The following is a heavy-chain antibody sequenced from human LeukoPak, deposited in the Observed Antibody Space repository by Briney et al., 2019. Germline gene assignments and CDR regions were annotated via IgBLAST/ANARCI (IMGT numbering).Heavy chain of an antibody. J-gene: IGHJ3*02. CDR2: INHSGST. Sequence: SETLSLTCAVYGGSFSGYYWSWIRQPPGKGLEWIGEINHSGSTNYNPSLKSRVTISVDTSKNQFSLKLSSVTAADTAVYYCARSIVVVPAAIDGHDAFDIWGQGTTVTVSS. D-gene: IGHD2-2*02. CDR1: GGSFSGYY. V-gene: IGHV4-34*01. CDR3: ARSIVVVPAAIDGHDAFDI.